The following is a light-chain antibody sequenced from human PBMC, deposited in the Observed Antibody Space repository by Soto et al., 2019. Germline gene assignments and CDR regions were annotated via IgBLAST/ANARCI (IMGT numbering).Light chain of an antibody. Sequence: QSVLTQSPSASASLGASVKLTCTLSSGHSSYAIAWHQQQPEKGPRYLMKLNSDGSHSKGDGIPDRFSGSSSGAERYLTISSLQSEYEADYYCQTWGTGISVVFGGGTQLTVL. J-gene: IGLJ2*01. CDR3: QTWGTGISVV. CDR2: LNSDGSH. V-gene: IGLV4-69*01. CDR1: SGHSSYA.